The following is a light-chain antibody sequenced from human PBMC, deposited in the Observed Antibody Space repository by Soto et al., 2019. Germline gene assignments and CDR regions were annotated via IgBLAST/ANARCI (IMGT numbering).Light chain of an antibody. CDR3: QQYGGSTIFT. CDR2: GAY. J-gene: IGKJ3*01. CDR1: QSISNSY. V-gene: IGKV3-20*01. Sequence: EIVLTQSPGTLSLSPGERATLSCRASQSISNSYLAWYQQKPGQAPRLLIYGAYSRATGIPDSFSGSGSGTDFTLNISRLEPEDFAVYYCQQYGGSTIFTFGPGPKVDIK.